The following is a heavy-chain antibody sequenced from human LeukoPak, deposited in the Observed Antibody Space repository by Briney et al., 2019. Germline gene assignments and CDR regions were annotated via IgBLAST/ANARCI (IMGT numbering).Heavy chain of an antibody. CDR2: IYSGGST. V-gene: IGHV3-53*01. CDR1: GFTVSSNY. Sequence: GGSLRLSCAASGFTVSSNYMSWVRQAPGKGLEWVSVIYSGGSTYYADSVKGRFTISRDNSKNTLYLQMNSLRAEDTAVYYCASLNYDFWSGLSVRAAFDIWGQGTMVTVSS. J-gene: IGHJ3*02. CDR3: ASLNYDFWSGLSVRAAFDI. D-gene: IGHD3-3*01.